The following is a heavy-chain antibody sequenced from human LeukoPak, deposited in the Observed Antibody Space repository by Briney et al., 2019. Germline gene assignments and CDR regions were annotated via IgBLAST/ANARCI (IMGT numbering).Heavy chain of an antibody. J-gene: IGHJ4*02. D-gene: IGHD3-3*01. V-gene: IGHV3-74*01. Sequence: GGSLRLSCAASGFTFSSYWMHWVRQAPGKGLVWVSRINTDGSSTSYADSVKGRFTISRDNAKNTLYLQMNSLRAEDTAVYYCARAPRYYDFWSGYDYWGQGTLVTVSS. CDR1: GFTFSSYW. CDR2: INTDGSST. CDR3: ARAPRYYDFWSGYDY.